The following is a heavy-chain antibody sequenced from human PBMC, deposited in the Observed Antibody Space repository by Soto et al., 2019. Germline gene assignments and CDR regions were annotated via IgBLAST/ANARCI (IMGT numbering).Heavy chain of an antibody. J-gene: IGHJ5*02. D-gene: IGHD3-9*01. CDR1: GFSFSTYA. V-gene: IGHV3-23*01. CDR2: ISGSGTNT. Sequence: GGSLRLSCVVSGFSFSTYAMSWVRQAPGKGLEWVSAISGSGTNTYYADSVKGRFTISKDNSKNTLFLQMNSLRAEDTAIYYCAKDSGTDILTGYSINWFDPWGQGTLVTVSS. CDR3: AKDSGTDILTGYSINWFDP.